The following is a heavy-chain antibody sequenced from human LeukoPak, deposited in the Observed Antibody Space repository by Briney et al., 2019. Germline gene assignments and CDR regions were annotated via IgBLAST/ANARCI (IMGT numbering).Heavy chain of an antibody. V-gene: IGHV4-59*01. J-gene: IGHJ5*01. D-gene: IGHD1-1*01. CDR3: AREGTTGRNLNRFDS. CDR1: GGSISSYY. CDR2: IHNSGNT. Sequence: SGTLSLTCTASGGSISSYYWSWIRQPPGKGLEWIGHIHNSGNTNYNPSLKSRVTLSVDTSKNQFSLKLSSVTAADTAVYYCAREGTTGRNLNRFDSWGQGTLVTVSS.